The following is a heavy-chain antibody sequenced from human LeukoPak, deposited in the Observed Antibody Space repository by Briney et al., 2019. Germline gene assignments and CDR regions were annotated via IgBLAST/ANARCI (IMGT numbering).Heavy chain of an antibody. J-gene: IGHJ4*02. Sequence: GGSLRLSCAASGFTFCSYAMSWVRQFPGKGLEWVSAISGSDAGTYCADSVKGRFTISRDNSKNSLYLQMNRLRAEDTAVYYCAKGSRGSCSRTYCYPFDYWGQGTLVTVSS. CDR2: ISGSDAGT. V-gene: IGHV3-23*01. D-gene: IGHD2-2*01. CDR3: AKGSRGSCSRTYCYPFDY. CDR1: GFTFCSYA.